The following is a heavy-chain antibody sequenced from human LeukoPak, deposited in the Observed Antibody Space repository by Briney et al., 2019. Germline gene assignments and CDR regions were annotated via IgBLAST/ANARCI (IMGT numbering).Heavy chain of an antibody. J-gene: IGHJ4*02. CDR2: IYYSGST. Sequence: SETLSLTCTVSGGSISSSSYYWGWIRQPPGKGLEWIGSIYYSGSTYYNPSLKSRVTISVDTSKNELSLILTSVTAADTAVYYCARKRARGTLDYWGRGTLVTFST. V-gene: IGHV4-39*01. CDR1: GGSISSSSYY. CDR3: ARKRARGTLDY.